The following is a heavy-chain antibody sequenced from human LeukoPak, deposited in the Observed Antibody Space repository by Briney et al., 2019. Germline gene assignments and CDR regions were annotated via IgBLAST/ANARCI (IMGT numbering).Heavy chain of an antibody. CDR3: TRDHSSGWFMQLDFDY. J-gene: IGHJ4*02. D-gene: IGHD6-19*01. Sequence: PGGSLRLSCTASGFTFGDYAMSWFRQAPGKGLEWVGFIRSKAYGGTTEYAASVKGRFAISRDDSKSIAYLQMNSLKTEDTAVYYCTRDHSSGWFMQLDFDYWGQGTLVTVSS. V-gene: IGHV3-49*03. CDR2: IRSKAYGGTT. CDR1: GFTFGDYA.